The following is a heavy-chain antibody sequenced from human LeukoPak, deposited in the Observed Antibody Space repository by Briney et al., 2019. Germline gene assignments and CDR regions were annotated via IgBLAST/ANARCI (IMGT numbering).Heavy chain of an antibody. Sequence: PGGSLRLSCAASGFTVSSNYMSWVRQAPGKGLEWVSVIYSGGSTYYADSVKGRFTISRDNSKNTLYLQMNSLRAEDTAVYYCAKSAGYSSSEGFDYWGQGTLVTVSS. CDR1: GFTVSSNY. V-gene: IGHV3-66*01. D-gene: IGHD6-13*01. CDR2: IYSGGST. CDR3: AKSAGYSSSEGFDY. J-gene: IGHJ4*02.